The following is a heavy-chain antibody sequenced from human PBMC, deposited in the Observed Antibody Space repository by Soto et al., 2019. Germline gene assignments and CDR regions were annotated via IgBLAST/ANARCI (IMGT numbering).Heavy chain of an antibody. V-gene: IGHV3-21*01. CDR1: GFTFSSYS. J-gene: IGHJ3*02. CDR2: ISSSSSYI. CDR3: ARDFQAGAFDI. Sequence: EVQLVESGGGLVKPGGSLRLSCAASGFTFSSYSMNWVRQAPGKGLEWVSSISSSSSYIYYADSVKGRFTISRDNAKNSLYLQMNSLRAEDTSVYYCARDFQAGAFDICGQGTMVTVSS.